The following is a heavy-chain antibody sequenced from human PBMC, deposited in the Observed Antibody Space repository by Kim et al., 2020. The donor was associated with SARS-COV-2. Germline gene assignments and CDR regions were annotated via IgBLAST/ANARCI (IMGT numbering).Heavy chain of an antibody. CDR3: AKGRLPKVLLGDHDY. CDR2: ITSSGSYL. J-gene: IGHJ4*02. V-gene: IGHV3-21*01. D-gene: IGHD3-16*01. CDR1: GFTFNNYT. Sequence: GGSLRLSCAASGFTFNNYTMTWVRQAPGKGLEWVSSITSSGSYLYYADSVKGRITISRDNAMNSLFLQIDSLRAEDTAVYFCAKGRLPKVLLGDHDYWGQGSLVTVSS.